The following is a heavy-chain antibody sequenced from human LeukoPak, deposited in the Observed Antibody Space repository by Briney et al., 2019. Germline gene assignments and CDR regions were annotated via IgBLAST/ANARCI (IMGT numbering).Heavy chain of an antibody. J-gene: IGHJ3*02. CDR1: GYTFSSYG. D-gene: IGHD4-17*01. Sequence: GGSLRLSCAASGYTFSSYGLHWVRQAPGKGLEWVAFIRYEGSNKYYTDSVKGRFPISRANSKNRLYLQMNSRGAEDTAVYYCAKVYNNGDYGAFDIWGQGTMVTVSS. CDR3: AKVYNNGDYGAFDI. CDR2: IRYEGSNK. V-gene: IGHV3-30*02.